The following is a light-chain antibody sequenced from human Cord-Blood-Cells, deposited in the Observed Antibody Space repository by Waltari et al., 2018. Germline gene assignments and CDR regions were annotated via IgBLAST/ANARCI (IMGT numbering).Light chain of an antibody. Sequence: DIVMTQPPASLALSLRERATITCQTSQSVLYSSNNKNYLTWYQQKPAQPPKLLIYWASTRESGVPDRFSGSGSGTDFTLTISSLQAEDVAVYYCQQYYSTPWTFGQGTKVEIK. J-gene: IGKJ1*01. CDR1: QSVLYSSNNKNY. V-gene: IGKV4-1*01. CDR3: QQYYSTPWT. CDR2: WAS.